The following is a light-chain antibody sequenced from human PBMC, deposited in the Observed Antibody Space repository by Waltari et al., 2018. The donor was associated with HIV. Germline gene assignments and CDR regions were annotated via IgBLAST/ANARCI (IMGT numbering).Light chain of an antibody. CDR2: SNH. Sequence: QSVLTQPPSASGTPGQRVTISCSGSSANIGGNPLNWDPHLPGTAPKLLLYSNHQRPSGVPDRFSGSKSGTYASLAISPLHSEDEADYYCALRDDSLNAPVFGRVTKLTVL. J-gene: IGLJ2*01. CDR1: SANIGGNP. V-gene: IGLV1-44*01. CDR3: ALRDDSLNAPV.